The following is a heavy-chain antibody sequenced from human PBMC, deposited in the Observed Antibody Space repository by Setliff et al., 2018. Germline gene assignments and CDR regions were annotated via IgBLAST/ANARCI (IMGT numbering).Heavy chain of an antibody. Sequence: PSETLFLTCVVSGGSINSDSHYWGWIRQPPGKGLEWIGRIYSSGSTTYYNPSLKSRVTISIDKSKNQFSLKLTSVTAADTAVYYCAKGSGRYHSASWGQGTLVTVSS. D-gene: IGHD1-26*01. CDR2: IYSSGST. V-gene: IGHV4-39*07. CDR3: AKGSGRYHSAS. CDR1: GGSINSDSHY. J-gene: IGHJ4*02.